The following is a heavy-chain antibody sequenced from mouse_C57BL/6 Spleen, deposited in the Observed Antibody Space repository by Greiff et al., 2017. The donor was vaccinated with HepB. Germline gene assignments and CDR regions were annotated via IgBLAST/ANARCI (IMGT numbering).Heavy chain of an antibody. V-gene: IGHV1-15*01. Sequence: VQLQQSGAELVRPGASVTLSCKASGYTFTDYEMHWVKQTPVHGLEWIGAIDPETGGTAYNQKFKGKAILTADKSSSTAYMELRSLTSEDSAVYYCTRDWDGAFDYWGQGTTHTVSS. CDR1: GYTFTDYE. J-gene: IGHJ2*01. D-gene: IGHD4-1*01. CDR2: IDPETGGT. CDR3: TRDWDGAFDY.